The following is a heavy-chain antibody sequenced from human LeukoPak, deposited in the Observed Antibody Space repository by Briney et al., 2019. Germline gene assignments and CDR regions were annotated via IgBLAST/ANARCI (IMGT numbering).Heavy chain of an antibody. CDR3: ARGLNNHCGGDCYSAHFDY. CDR2: IYHSGST. CDR1: GGSISSGGYS. D-gene: IGHD2-21*02. V-gene: IGHV4-30-2*01. J-gene: IGHJ4*02. Sequence: PSQTLSLTCAVSGGSISSGGYSWSWIRQPPGKGLEWIGYIYHSGSTYYNPSLKSRVTISVDTSKNQFSLNLSSVTAADTAVYYCARGLNNHCGGDCYSAHFDYWGQGTLVTVSS.